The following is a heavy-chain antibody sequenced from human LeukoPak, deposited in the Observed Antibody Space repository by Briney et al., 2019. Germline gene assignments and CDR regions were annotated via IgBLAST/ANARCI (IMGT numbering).Heavy chain of an antibody. D-gene: IGHD6-13*01. CDR3: ARGGVAAAFLDY. Sequence: MASETLSLTCTVSGGSISTYSWSWIRQPPGKGLEWIGYIYHSGSTYYNPSLKSRVTISVDRSKNQFSLKLSSVTAADTAVYYCARGGVAAAFLDYWGQGTLVTVSS. CDR1: GGSISTYS. V-gene: IGHV4-30-2*01. J-gene: IGHJ4*02. CDR2: IYHSGST.